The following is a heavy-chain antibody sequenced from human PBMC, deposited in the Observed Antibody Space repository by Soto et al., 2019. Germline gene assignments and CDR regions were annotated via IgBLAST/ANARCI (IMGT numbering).Heavy chain of an antibody. J-gene: IGHJ5*02. V-gene: IGHV4-34*01. CDR3: ARGGSDFWSGYPNWFDP. CDR2: INHSGST. CDR1: GGSFSGYY. D-gene: IGHD3-3*01. Sequence: PSETLSLTCAVYGGSFSGYYWSWIRQPPGKGLEWIGEINHSGSTNYNPSLKSRVTISVDTSKNQFSLKLSSVTAADTAVYYCARGGSDFWSGYPNWFDPWGQGTLVTVSS.